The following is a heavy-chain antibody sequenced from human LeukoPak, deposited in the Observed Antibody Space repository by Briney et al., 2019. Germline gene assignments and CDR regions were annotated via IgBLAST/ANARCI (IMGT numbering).Heavy chain of an antibody. V-gene: IGHV4-39*01. D-gene: IGHD1-26*01. CDR3: AGLRGSGSGSYYLLDYYYGMDV. CDR1: GGSISSSIYY. J-gene: IGHJ6*02. CDR2: IYYSGST. Sequence: SETLSLTCTVSGGSISSSIYYWGWIRQPPGKGLEWIGSIYYSGSTYYNPSLKSRVTISVDTSKNQFSLKLSSVTAADTAVYYCAGLRGSGSGSYYLLDYYYGMDVWGQGTTVTVSS.